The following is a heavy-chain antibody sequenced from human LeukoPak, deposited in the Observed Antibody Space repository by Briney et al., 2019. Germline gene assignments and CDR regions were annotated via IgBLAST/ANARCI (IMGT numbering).Heavy chain of an antibody. V-gene: IGHV4-59*01. CDR1: GGSISSYY. J-gene: IGHJ3*02. CDR3: ARAPINYYGSGSDAFDI. CDR2: IYYSGST. Sequence: PSETLSLTCTVSGGSISSYYWSWIRQPPGRGLEWIGYIYYSGSTNYNPSLKSRVTISVDTSKNQFSLKLSSVTAADTAVYYCARAPINYYGSGSDAFDIWGQGTMVTVSS. D-gene: IGHD3-10*01.